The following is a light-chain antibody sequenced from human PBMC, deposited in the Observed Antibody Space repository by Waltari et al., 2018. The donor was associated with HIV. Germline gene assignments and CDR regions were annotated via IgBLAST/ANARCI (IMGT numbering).Light chain of an antibody. J-gene: IGLJ2*01. CDR1: SSNIGSNY. CDR2: RNH. V-gene: IGLV1-47*01. CDR3: AAWDDSLSGPVV. Sequence: QSVLTQPPSASGTPGPRVTTPCSGSSSNIGSNYVYWYQQLPGTAPKRLIYRNHQRPSGVPDRFSGSKSGTSASLAISGLRSEDEADYYCAAWDDSLSGPVVFGGGTKLTVL.